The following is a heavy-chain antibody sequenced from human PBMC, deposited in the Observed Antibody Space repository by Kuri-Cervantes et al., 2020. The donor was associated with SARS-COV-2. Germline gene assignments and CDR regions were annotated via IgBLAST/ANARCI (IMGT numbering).Heavy chain of an antibody. Sequence: GGSLRLSCAASGFSFSSYWMYWVRQAPGKGLVWVSRINSDGSSTSYADSVKGRFTISRDNSKNTLYLQMNSLRAEDTAVYYCARATVLEWLLGPNFDYWGQGTLVTVSS. J-gene: IGHJ4*02. V-gene: IGHV3-74*01. CDR1: GFSFSSYW. CDR2: INSDGSST. CDR3: ARATVLEWLLGPNFDY. D-gene: IGHD3-3*01.